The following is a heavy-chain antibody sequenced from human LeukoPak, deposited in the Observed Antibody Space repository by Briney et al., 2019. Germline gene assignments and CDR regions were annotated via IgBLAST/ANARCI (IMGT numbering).Heavy chain of an antibody. J-gene: IGHJ4*02. Sequence: PGGSLRLSCAASGFTVSSNYMSWVRQAPGKGLEWVSVNYSGGSTYYADSVRGRFTLSRDNAKNSLYLQMNSLRAEDTAVYYCARDKRKGIVGSTKSYFDYWGQGTLVTVSS. D-gene: IGHD1-26*01. CDR2: NYSGGST. CDR3: ARDKRKGIVGSTKSYFDY. CDR1: GFTVSSNY. V-gene: IGHV3-53*01.